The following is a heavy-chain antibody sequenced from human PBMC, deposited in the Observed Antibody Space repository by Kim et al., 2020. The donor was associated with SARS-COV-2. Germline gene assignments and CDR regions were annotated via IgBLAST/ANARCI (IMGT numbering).Heavy chain of an antibody. CDR3: AREAPGITGTESYFDY. CDR1: GYTFTGYY. CDR2: INPKSGGT. D-gene: IGHD1-20*01. V-gene: IGHV1-2*06. J-gene: IGHJ4*02. Sequence: ASVKVSCKASGYTFTGYYIHWVRQAPGQGLEWMGRINPKSGGTNYAQKLQGRVTMTRDTSISTAYMELSRLRSDDTAVYYCAREAPGITGTESYFDYWGQGTLVTVSS.